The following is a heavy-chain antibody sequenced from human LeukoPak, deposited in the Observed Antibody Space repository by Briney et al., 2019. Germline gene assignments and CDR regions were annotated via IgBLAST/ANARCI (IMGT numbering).Heavy chain of an antibody. D-gene: IGHD3-22*01. CDR3: AKNYYDSSGYYYWVAFDI. J-gene: IGHJ3*02. V-gene: IGHV3-23*01. CDR1: EFTFSSYA. CDR2: ISGSGGST. Sequence: GGSLKLSCAASEFTFSSYAMTWVRQAPGKGLEWVSTISGSGGSTYYADSVKGRFTISRDNSKNTLYLQMNSLRAEDTAVYYCAKNYYDSSGYYYWVAFDIWGQGTMVTVSS.